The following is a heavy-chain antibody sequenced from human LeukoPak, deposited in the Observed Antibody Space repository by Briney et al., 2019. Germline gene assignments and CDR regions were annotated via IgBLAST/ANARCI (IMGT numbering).Heavy chain of an antibody. D-gene: IGHD6-19*01. CDR2: INPNSGGT. Sequence: ASVKVSCKTSGYTFTDYNMHWVRQAPGQGLEWMGWINPNSGGTNYAQKFQGRVTMTRDTSISTAYMELSRLRSDDTAVYYCARASLYSSGWYWFDPWGQGTLVTVSS. J-gene: IGHJ5*02. CDR1: GYTFTDYN. CDR3: ARASLYSSGWYWFDP. V-gene: IGHV1-2*02.